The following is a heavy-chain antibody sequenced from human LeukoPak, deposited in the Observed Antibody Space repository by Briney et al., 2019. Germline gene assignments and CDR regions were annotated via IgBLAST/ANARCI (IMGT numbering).Heavy chain of an antibody. V-gene: IGHV1-18*01. CDR3: ARVLGVIDGGYYFDY. J-gene: IGHJ4*02. CDR1: GYTFTSFG. Sequence: ASVKVSCKASGYTFTSFGASWVRQAPEQGLEWMGWISAYNGNTKHAQKVQGRVTMTTEESTSTAYMELRSLRSDDTAVYYCARVLGVIDGGYYFDYWGQGTLVTVSS. D-gene: IGHD3-16*01. CDR2: ISAYNGNT.